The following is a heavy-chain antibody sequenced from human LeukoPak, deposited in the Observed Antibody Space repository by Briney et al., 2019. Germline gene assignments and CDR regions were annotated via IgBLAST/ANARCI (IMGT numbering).Heavy chain of an antibody. D-gene: IGHD4/OR15-4a*01. CDR2: IYRSGST. CDR3: ARGRRIVVLPGRGYFDL. CDR1: GYSISSGYY. V-gene: IGHV4-38-2*02. J-gene: IGHJ2*01. Sequence: PSETLSLTCTVSGYSISSGYYWGWIRQPPGKGLEWIGSIYRSGSTYNKPSLKSRISISLDTSKNHLSLKLTSVTAADTAMYYCARGRRIVVLPGRGYFDLWGRGTLVTVSS.